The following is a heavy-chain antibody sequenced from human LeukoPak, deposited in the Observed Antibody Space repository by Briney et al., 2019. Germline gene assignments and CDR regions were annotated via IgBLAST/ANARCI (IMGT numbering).Heavy chain of an antibody. J-gene: IGHJ3*02. CDR1: GGSISSSSYY. CDR3: ARPQVGIGNWDAFDI. V-gene: IGHV4-39*01. Sequence: SETLSLTCTVSGGSISSSSYYWGWIRQPPGTGLEWIGSIYYSGSAYYNPSLKSRVTISVDTSKNQFSLKLSSVTAADTAVYYCARPQVGIGNWDAFDIWGQGTMVTVSS. CDR2: IYYSGSA. D-gene: IGHD1-26*01.